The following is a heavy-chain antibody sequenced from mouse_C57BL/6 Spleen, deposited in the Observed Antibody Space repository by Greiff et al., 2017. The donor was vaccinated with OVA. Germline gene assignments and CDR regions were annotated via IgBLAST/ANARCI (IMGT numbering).Heavy chain of an antibody. CDR1: GYTFTDYY. CDR2: INPNNGGT. Sequence: EVQLQQSGPELVKPGASVKISCKASGYTFTDYYMNWVKQSHGKSLEWIGDINPNNGGTSYNQKFKGKATLTVDKSSSTAYMELRSLTSEDSAVYYCARTLYGNHQAWFAYWGQGTLVTVSA. D-gene: IGHD2-1*01. J-gene: IGHJ3*01. V-gene: IGHV1-26*01. CDR3: ARTLYGNHQAWFAY.